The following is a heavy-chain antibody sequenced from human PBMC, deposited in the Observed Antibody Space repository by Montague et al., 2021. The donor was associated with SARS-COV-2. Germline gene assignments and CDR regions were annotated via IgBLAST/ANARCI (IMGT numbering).Heavy chain of an antibody. CDR2: IYYGGTA. CDR1: GGSISVSSYY. D-gene: IGHD1-1*01. J-gene: IGHJ1*01. V-gene: IGHV4-39*07. CDR3: ASITLRTSGANWYAQYFQP. Sequence: SETLSLTCTVSGGSISVSSYYWVWIRQPPGKGLEWIGSIYYGGTADYNPSRKSRDTISVDTSNNQFSLKLTSLTAADTAVYSCASITLRTSGANWYAQYFQPRGPGTLVTVSP.